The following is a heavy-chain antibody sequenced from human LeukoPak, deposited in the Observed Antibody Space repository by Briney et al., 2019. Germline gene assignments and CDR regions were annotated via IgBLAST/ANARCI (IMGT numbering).Heavy chain of an antibody. V-gene: IGHV4-30-2*01. CDR2: IYYSAST. CDR3: ARLQYYDSSGSNDAFDI. CDR1: GGSISSGGYY. Sequence: SETLSLTCTVSGGSISSGGYYWSCIRQPPGKGLEWVGYIYYSASTYYNPSLKSRVTISVDTSKNQFSLKLSSVTAADTAVYYCARLQYYDSSGSNDAFDIWGQGTMVTVSS. J-gene: IGHJ3*02. D-gene: IGHD3-22*01.